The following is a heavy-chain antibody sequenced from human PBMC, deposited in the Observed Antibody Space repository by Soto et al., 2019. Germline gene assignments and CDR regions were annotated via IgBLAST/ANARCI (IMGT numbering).Heavy chain of an antibody. J-gene: IGHJ4*02. CDR1: GFTCSSYW. D-gene: IGHD6-19*01. V-gene: IGHV3-7*01. CDR3: ARDVIGWYDY. CDR2: IKQDGSEK. Sequence: GGSLRLSCAASGFTCSSYWMSWVRQAPGKGLEWVANIKQDGSEKYYVDSVKGRFTISRDNAKNSLYLQMNSLRAEDTAVYYCARDVIGWYDYWGQRTLVTVSS.